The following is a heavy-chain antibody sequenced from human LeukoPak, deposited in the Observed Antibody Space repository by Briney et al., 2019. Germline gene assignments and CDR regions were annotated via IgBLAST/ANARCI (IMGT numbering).Heavy chain of an antibody. J-gene: IGHJ4*02. CDR1: GFTVSSNY. CDR2: IYSGGST. D-gene: IGHD3-3*01. Sequence: GGSLRLSCAASGFTVSSNYMSWVRQAPGKGLEWVSVIYSGGSTYYADSVKGRFTISRDNSKNTLYLQMNSLRAEDTAVYYCAKKSLDLPFGGGIPRNFLDYLGQGTLVTVSS. V-gene: IGHV3-53*01. CDR3: AKKSLDLPFGGGIPRNFLDY.